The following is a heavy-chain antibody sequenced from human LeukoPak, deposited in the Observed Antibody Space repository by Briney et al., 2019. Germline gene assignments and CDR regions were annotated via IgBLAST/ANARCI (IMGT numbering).Heavy chain of an antibody. J-gene: IGHJ3*02. Sequence: GGSLRLSCAASGLTYSSYAMSWVRQAPGKRLEWVSAISGSGGSTYYADSVKGRFTISRDNAKNSLYLQTNSLRAEDTAVYYCARRLYGDAFDIWGQGTMVTVSS. CDR1: GLTYSSYA. CDR2: ISGSGGST. D-gene: IGHD2-8*01. CDR3: ARRLYGDAFDI. V-gene: IGHV3-23*01.